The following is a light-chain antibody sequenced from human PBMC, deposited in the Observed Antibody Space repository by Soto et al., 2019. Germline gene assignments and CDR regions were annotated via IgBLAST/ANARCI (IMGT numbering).Light chain of an antibody. V-gene: IGKV1-39*01. CDR2: AAS. CDR3: QQSYSTPPGT. CDR1: QSISSY. Sequence: DIQMTQSPSSLSASVGDRVTITCRASQSISSYLNWYQQKPGKAPKLLIYAASSLQSEVPSSFSGSGSGTDFTLTISSLQPEDFATYYCQQSYSTPPGTFGGGTKVEIK. J-gene: IGKJ4*01.